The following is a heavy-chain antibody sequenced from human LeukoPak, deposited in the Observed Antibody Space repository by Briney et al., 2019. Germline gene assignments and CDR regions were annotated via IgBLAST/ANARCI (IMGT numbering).Heavy chain of an antibody. CDR2: ISGSGGST. D-gene: IGHD3-22*01. CDR3: AKIEWLLPQYYFDY. J-gene: IGHJ4*02. Sequence: GGSLRLSCAASGFTFSSYAMSGVRQAPGRGLEWVSAISGSGGSTYYADSEKGRFTISRDNSKNTLYLQMNSLRAEDTAVYYCAKIEWLLPQYYFDYWGQGTLVTVSS. CDR1: GFTFSSYA. V-gene: IGHV3-23*01.